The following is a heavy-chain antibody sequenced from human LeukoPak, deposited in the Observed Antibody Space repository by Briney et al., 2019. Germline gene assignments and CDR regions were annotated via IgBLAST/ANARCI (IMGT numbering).Heavy chain of an antibody. CDR3: ARDLSPCLDY. J-gene: IGHJ4*02. CDR1: GVNFCNYW. Sequence: PGGSLRLSCVVCGVNFCNYWMNSGRQAPGKGGWWVGNINHEGGEQYYVESVKGRVRISRDNAKKTLYLQMSSLRAEDTPVYYCARDLSPCLDYWGQGTLVTVSS. V-gene: IGHV3-7*01. CDR2: INHEGGEQ.